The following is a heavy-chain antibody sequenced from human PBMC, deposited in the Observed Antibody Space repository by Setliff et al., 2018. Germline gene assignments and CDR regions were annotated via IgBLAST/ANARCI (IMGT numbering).Heavy chain of an antibody. CDR2: IKSKTDGGTT. J-gene: IGHJ4*02. Sequence: GGSLRLSCAASGFTFSNAWMSWVRQAPGKGLEWVGRIKSKTDGGTTDYAAPVKGRFTISRDDSKNTLYLQMKSLKIEDTAVYYCAGAGGNSDYFDYWGQGTLVTVSS. V-gene: IGHV3-15*01. CDR1: GFTFSNAW. D-gene: IGHD2-21*02. CDR3: AGAGGNSDYFDY.